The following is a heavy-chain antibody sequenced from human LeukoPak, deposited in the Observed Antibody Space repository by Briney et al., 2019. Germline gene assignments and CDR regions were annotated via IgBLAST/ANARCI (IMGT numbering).Heavy chain of an antibody. D-gene: IGHD3-9*01. CDR3: ARGGYDILTGYYHDAFDI. CDR2: INPNSGGT. J-gene: IGHJ3*02. Sequence: ASVKVSCKASGYTFTGYYMHWVRQAPGQGLEWMGWINPNSGGTNYAQKFQGRVTMTRDTSISTAYMELSRLRSDDTAVYYCARGGYDILTGYYHDAFDIWGQGTMVTASS. V-gene: IGHV1-2*02. CDR1: GYTFTGYY.